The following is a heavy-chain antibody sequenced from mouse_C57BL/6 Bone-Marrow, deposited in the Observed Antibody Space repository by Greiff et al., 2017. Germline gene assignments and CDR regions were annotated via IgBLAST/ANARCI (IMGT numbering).Heavy chain of an antibody. J-gene: IGHJ4*01. Sequence: VQLQQSGAELARPGASVKLSCKASGYTFTSYGISWVKQRPGQGLEWIGEIYPRSGNTYYNEKFKGKATLTAAKSSSTAYLELRILTSEDSAVXFWAFYGPYAMDYWGQGTSVTVSS. D-gene: IGHD1-1*01. CDR3: AFYGPYAMDY. CDR2: IYPRSGNT. V-gene: IGHV1-81*01. CDR1: GYTFTSYG.